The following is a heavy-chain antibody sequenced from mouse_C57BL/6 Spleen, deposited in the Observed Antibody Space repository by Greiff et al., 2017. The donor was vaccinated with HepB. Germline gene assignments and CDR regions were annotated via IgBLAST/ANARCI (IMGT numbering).Heavy chain of an antibody. Sequence: EVKVVESGGGLVQPGGSMKLSCVASGFTFSNYWMNWVHQSPEKGLEWVAQIRLKSDNYATHYAESVKGKFTITRDDSKTSVYLQMKNLRAEDTGIYYCVQNYYGSSYHWYFDVWGTGTTVTVSS. J-gene: IGHJ1*03. CDR2: IRLKSDNYAT. V-gene: IGHV6-3*01. CDR3: VQNYYGSSYHWYFDV. CDR1: GFTFSNYW. D-gene: IGHD1-1*01.